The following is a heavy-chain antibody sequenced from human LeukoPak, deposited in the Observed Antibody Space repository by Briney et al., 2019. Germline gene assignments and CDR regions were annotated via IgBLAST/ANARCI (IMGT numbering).Heavy chain of an antibody. V-gene: IGHV3-7*01. CDR3: ARDNPVPHYYDSSGYMYDP. CDR1: GFTFRSYW. J-gene: IGHJ5*02. CDR2: IKQDGSEK. D-gene: IGHD3-22*01. Sequence: GGSLRLSCAASGFTFRSYWMSWVRQAPGKGLEWVANIKQDGSEKYYVDSVKGRFTISRDNAKNSLYLQMNSLRAEDTAVYYCARDNPVPHYYDSSGYMYDPWGQGTLVTVSS.